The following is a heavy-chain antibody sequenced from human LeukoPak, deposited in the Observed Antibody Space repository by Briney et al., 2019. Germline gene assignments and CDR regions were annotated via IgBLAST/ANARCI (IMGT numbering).Heavy chain of an antibody. CDR2: ISSSSSTI. V-gene: IGHV3-48*04. Sequence: ETLSLSCAASGFTFSSYSMNWVRQAPGKGLEWVSYISSSSSTIYYADSVKGRFTISRDNAKNSLYLQMNSLRAEDTAVYYCARMGVVITRAFDYWGQGTLVTVSS. CDR1: GFTFSSYS. D-gene: IGHD3-3*01. CDR3: ARMGVVITRAFDY. J-gene: IGHJ4*02.